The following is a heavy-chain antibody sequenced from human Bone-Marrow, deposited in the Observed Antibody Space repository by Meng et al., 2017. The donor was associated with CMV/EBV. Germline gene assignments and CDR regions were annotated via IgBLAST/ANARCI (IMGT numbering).Heavy chain of an antibody. Sequence: GESLKISCAASGFTFSSYGMHWVRQAPGKGLEWVAFIRYDGSNKYYADSVKGRFTISRDNSKNTLYLQMNSLRAEDTAVYYCAKDEAIFGVGMNWFDSWGQGTLVTVYS. D-gene: IGHD3-3*01. CDR1: GFTFSSYG. CDR3: AKDEAIFGVGMNWFDS. J-gene: IGHJ5*01. CDR2: IRYDGSNK. V-gene: IGHV3-30*02.